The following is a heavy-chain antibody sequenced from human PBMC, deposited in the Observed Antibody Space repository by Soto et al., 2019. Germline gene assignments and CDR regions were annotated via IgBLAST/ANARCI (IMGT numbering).Heavy chain of an antibody. CDR1: GFTFSSYT. Sequence: EMLLVESGGGLVKPGGSLTLSCAASGFTFSSYTMNWVRQAPGKELEWVSSISSSNSIHYADSVTGRFTISRDNAKNSLYLQMNSLRVEDTGVYHCASVHGGNSNYYFGMDAWGQGTTVTVSS. CDR2: ISSSNSI. D-gene: IGHD2-21*02. V-gene: IGHV3-21*01. J-gene: IGHJ6*02. CDR3: ASVHGGNSNYYFGMDA.